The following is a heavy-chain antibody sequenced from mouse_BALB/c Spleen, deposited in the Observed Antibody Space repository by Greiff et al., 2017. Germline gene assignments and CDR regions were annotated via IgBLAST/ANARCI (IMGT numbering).Heavy chain of an antibody. Sequence: VQLVESGPELVKPGASVKMSCKASGYTFTSYYIHWVKQRPGQGLEWIGWIYPGDGSTKYNEKFKGKTTLTADKSSSTAYMLLSSLTSEDSAIYFCARYGYDVVYAMDYWGQGTSVTVSS. J-gene: IGHJ4*01. CDR2: IYPGDGST. D-gene: IGHD2-2*01. CDR1: GYTFTSYY. V-gene: IGHV1S56*01. CDR3: ARYGYDVVYAMDY.